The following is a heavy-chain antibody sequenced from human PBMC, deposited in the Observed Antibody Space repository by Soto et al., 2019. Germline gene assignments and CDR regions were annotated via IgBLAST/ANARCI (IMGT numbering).Heavy chain of an antibody. Sequence: PGESLKISCKGSGYSFTSYWIGWVRQMPGKGLEWMGIIYPGDLETKYSPSFQGQVTISADKSINTAYLQWISLKASDTAMYYCARRRAGNPDDWFDPWGQGTLVTVSS. CDR3: ARRRAGNPDDWFDP. J-gene: IGHJ5*02. D-gene: IGHD6-13*01. CDR1: GYSFTSYW. V-gene: IGHV5-51*01. CDR2: IYPGDLET.